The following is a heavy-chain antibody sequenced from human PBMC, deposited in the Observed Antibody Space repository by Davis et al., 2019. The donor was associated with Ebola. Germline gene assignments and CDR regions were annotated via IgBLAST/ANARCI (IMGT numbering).Heavy chain of an antibody. Sequence: PGGSLRLSCAASGFTFSDHYMDWVRQAPGKGLEWLGRSRNKANSYTTEFAASVKGRFSISRDDLKNSLYLQMNSLKTEDTAVYYCTRGWGAVGGDYWGQGTLVTVSS. D-gene: IGHD6-19*01. V-gene: IGHV3-72*01. CDR1: GFTFSDHY. J-gene: IGHJ4*02. CDR2: SRNKANSYTT. CDR3: TRGWGAVGGDY.